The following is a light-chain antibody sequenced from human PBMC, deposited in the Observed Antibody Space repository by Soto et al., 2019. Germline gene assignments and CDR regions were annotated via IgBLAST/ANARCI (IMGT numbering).Light chain of an antibody. CDR1: SSDVGSYDF. CDR2: NVT. J-gene: IGLJ1*01. V-gene: IGLV2-11*01. CDR3: GSWDSSLSAYV. Sequence: QSALIQPPSVSGSPGQSVTISCTGTSSDVGSYDFVSWYQQHPGTVPKPMIYNVTTQPSGVPDRFSGSKSGNTASMTISGLQAEDEADYYCGSWDSSLSAYVFGTGTKVTVL.